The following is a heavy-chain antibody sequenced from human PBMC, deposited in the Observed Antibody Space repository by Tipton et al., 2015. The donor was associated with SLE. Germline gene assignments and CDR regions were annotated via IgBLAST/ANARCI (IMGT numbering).Heavy chain of an antibody. V-gene: IGHV4-59*08. D-gene: IGHD5-12*01. CDR2: IYYSGST. J-gene: IGHJ4*02. CDR1: GGSMTNYY. Sequence: TLSLTCIVSGGSMTNYYWSWIRQPPGKGLEWIGYIYYSGSTNYNPSLKSRVTISVDTSKNQFSLKLSSVIAADTAVYYCARRLTRYSGYDYFDYWGQGTLVTVSS. CDR3: ARRLTRYSGYDYFDY.